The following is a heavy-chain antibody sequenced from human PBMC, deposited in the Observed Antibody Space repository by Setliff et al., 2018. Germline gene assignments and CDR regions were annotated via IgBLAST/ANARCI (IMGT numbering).Heavy chain of an antibody. J-gene: IGHJ4*02. CDR3: AKDIYGSGSYAVGGYFDY. CDR2: ISWDGTKT. CDR1: GYTFSSYA. V-gene: IGHV3-30*18. Sequence: PGGSLRLSCVASGYTFSSYAIHWARQAPGKGLEWVALISWDGTKTSYADSVRGRFTISRDNSKDTLYLQMNSLRPDDTAVYYCAKDIYGSGSYAVGGYFDYWGQGTQVTVSS. D-gene: IGHD3-10*01.